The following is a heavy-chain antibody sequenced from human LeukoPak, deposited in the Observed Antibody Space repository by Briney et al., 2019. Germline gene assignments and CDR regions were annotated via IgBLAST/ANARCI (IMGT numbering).Heavy chain of an antibody. CDR2: ISGSGGKT. CDR3: AKGDCGGDCYVVDY. Sequence: GGSLRLSCAASGFTVSSNYMSWVRQAPGKGLEWVSAISGSGGKTSYADFVKGRFTISRDNSKNTLHLQMNSLRVEDTALYFCAKGDCGGDCYVVDYWGQGTRVTVSS. J-gene: IGHJ4*02. D-gene: IGHD2-21*02. V-gene: IGHV3-23*01. CDR1: GFTVSSNY.